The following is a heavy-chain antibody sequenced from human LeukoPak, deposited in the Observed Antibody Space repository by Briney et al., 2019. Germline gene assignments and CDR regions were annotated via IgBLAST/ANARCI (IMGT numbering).Heavy chain of an antibody. CDR1: GGSFSGYY. CDR2: INHSGST. V-gene: IGHV4-34*01. CDR3: ARGLKTTRFLEWLPFDY. D-gene: IGHD3-3*01. Sequence: KPSETLSLTCAVYGGSFSGYYWSWIRQPPGKGLEWIGEINHSGSTNYNPSLKSRVTISVDTSKNQFSLKLSSVTAADTAVYYCARGLKTTRFLEWLPFDYWGQGTLVTVSS. J-gene: IGHJ4*02.